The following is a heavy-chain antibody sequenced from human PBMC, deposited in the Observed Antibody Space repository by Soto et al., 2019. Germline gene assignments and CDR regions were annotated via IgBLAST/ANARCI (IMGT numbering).Heavy chain of an antibody. D-gene: IGHD3-10*01. V-gene: IGHV3-53*01. CDR2: IYSGGST. CDR3: ARDWGVRGDIGGMDV. Sequence: GGSLRLSCAASGFTVSSNYMSWVRQAPGKGLEWVSVIYSGGSTYYADSVKGRFTISRDNSKNTLYLQMNSLRAEDTAVYYCARDWGVRGDIGGMDVWGQGTTVTVSS. J-gene: IGHJ6*02. CDR1: GFTVSSNY.